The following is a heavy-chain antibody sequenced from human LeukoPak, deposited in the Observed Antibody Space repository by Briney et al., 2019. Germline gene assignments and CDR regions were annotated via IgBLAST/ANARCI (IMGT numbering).Heavy chain of an antibody. J-gene: IGHJ4*02. D-gene: IGHD2-8*02. CDR2: INHDGSSP. Sequence: GGSLTLSCAASGFTFNYYWMHWVRQAPGKGLVWVSRINHDGSSPTYADSVKGRFTISRDNAKNTLYLQMNSLRAEDTAVYYCTRAPYSTGRGYYFDYWGQGTLVTVSS. CDR3: TRAPYSTGRGYYFDY. V-gene: IGHV3-74*01. CDR1: GFTFNYYW.